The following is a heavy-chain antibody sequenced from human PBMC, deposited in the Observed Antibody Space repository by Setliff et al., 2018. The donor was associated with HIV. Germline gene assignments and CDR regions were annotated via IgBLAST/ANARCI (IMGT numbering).Heavy chain of an antibody. CDR3: AKGSLWFGEYGDYFDY. CDR1: GFIFSSYD. D-gene: IGHD3-10*01. Sequence: PGGSLRLSCAASGFIFSSYDMHWVRQAPGKGLEWVAVMSYDGSNEYYADSVNGRFTISRDNSKNTVYLEMNSLRTEDTAVYYCAKGSLWFGEYGDYFDYWGQGTLVTVSS. V-gene: IGHV3-30*02. CDR2: MSYDGSNE. J-gene: IGHJ4*02.